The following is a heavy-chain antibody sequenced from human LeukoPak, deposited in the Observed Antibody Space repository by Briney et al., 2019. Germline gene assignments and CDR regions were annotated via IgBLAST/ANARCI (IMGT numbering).Heavy chain of an antibody. CDR1: GFTFSSYA. Sequence: PGGSLRLSCAASGFTFSSYAMHWVRQAPGKGLEWVAVISYDGSNKYYADSVKGRFTISRDNSKNTLYLQMNSLRAEDTAVYYCARDRGWYRYFDYWGQGTLVTVSS. V-gene: IGHV3-30-3*01. D-gene: IGHD6-19*01. CDR3: ARDRGWYRYFDY. CDR2: ISYDGSNK. J-gene: IGHJ4*02.